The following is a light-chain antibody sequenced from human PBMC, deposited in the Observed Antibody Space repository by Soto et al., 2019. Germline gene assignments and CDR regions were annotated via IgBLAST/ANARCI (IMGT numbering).Light chain of an antibody. CDR2: QAS. V-gene: IGKV1-5*03. CDR1: QSISTW. CDR3: QQYNNLYT. Sequence: DIQMTQSPSTLSASVGDTVTISCRASQSISTWLAWYQQKPGKAPKVLIYQASTLDSGVPSRFSGSGSGTEFTLTISSLQPDDFATYYCQQYNNLYTFGQGTKLEIK. J-gene: IGKJ2*01.